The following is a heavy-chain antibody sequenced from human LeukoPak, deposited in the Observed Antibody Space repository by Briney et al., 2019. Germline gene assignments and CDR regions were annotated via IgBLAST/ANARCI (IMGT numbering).Heavy chain of an antibody. J-gene: IGHJ6*02. D-gene: IGHD3-10*01. CDR3: AKGITMVRGTSYYYGMDV. CDR2: ISGSGGST. V-gene: IGHV3-23*01. CDR1: GFTFSSYA. Sequence: GGSLRLSCAASGFTFSSYAMSWVRQAPGKGLEWVSAISGSGGSTYYADSVKGRFTISRDNSKNTLYLQMNSLRAEDTAVYYCAKGITMVRGTSYYYGMDVWGQGTTVTVSS.